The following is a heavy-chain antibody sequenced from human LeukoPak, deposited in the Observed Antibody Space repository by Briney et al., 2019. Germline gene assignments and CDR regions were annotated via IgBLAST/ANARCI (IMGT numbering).Heavy chain of an antibody. V-gene: IGHV4-4*07. CDR2: IYTSGCT. Sequence: SETLSLTCTVSGGSISSYYCSWIRQSAGKGLEWIGRIYTSGCTNYNPSLKSRVTMSVDTSKNQFSLKFTSVTAADTAVYYCAREDGSGSYRHLQVWGQGTLVTVSS. D-gene: IGHD3-10*01. J-gene: IGHJ1*01. CDR1: GGSISSYY. CDR3: AREDGSGSYRHLQV.